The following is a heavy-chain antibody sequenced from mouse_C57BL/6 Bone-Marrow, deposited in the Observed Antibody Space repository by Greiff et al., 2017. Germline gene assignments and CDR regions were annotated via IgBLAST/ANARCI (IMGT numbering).Heavy chain of an antibody. D-gene: IGHD4-1*01. V-gene: IGHV5-9-1*02. CDR3: TRDLGKYYFDY. CDR1: GFTFSSYA. J-gene: IGHJ2*01. CDR2: ISSGGDYI. Sequence: EVKLMESGEGLVKPGGSLKLSCAASGFTFSSYAMSWARQTPEKRLEWVAYISSGGDYIYYADTVKGRFTISRDNARNTLYLQMSSLKSEDTAMYYCTRDLGKYYFDYWGQGTTLTVSS.